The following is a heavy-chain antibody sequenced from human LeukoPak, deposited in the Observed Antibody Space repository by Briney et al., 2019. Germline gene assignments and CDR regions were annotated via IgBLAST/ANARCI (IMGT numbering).Heavy chain of an antibody. CDR2: ITTSSSHI. Sequence: GGSLRLSCAASGFTFSAFNMNWVRRSPGKGLEWVSSITTSSSHIFYADSVRGRFTVSRDNADNSLYLQMSSLRDEDTAVYYCARDPYSGGYGAYYYYYMDLWGKGTTVTVSS. J-gene: IGHJ6*03. V-gene: IGHV3-21*01. D-gene: IGHD5-12*01. CDR3: ARDPYSGGYGAYYYYYMDL. CDR1: GFTFSAFN.